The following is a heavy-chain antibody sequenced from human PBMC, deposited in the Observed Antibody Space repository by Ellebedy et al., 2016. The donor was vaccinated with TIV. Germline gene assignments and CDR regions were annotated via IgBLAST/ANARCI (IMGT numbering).Heavy chain of an antibody. J-gene: IGHJ4*02. D-gene: IGHD3-22*01. CDR1: GYTFTSYY. CDR2: INPSGGSS. CDR3: ARGDKYYYDSSGYYYTY. V-gene: IGHV1-46*01. Sequence: ASVKVSCKASGYTFTSYYMYWVRQAPGQGLEWMRIINPSGGSSNYAQKFQGRVTMTRDTSTSTVYMELSSLRSEDTAVYYCARGDKYYYDSSGYYYTYWGQGTLVAVSS.